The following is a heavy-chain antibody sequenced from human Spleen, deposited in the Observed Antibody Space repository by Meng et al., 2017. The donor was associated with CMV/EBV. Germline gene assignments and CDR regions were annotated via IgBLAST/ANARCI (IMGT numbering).Heavy chain of an antibody. CDR2: ITGTGETT. J-gene: IGHJ4*02. CDR3: ALDSSYYDSSRPRFDH. Sequence: GGSLRLSCAGSGFTFSGYAMNWVRQAPGKGLEWVSVITGTGETTYYTDSVKGRFTVSRDNSKNTLYLEMNSLRAEDTATYYCALDSSYYDSSRPRFDHWGQGTLVTVSS. V-gene: IGHV3-23*01. CDR1: GFTFSGYA. D-gene: IGHD3-22*01.